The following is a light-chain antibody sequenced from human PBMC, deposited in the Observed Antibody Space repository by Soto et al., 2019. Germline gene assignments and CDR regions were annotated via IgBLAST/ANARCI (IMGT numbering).Light chain of an antibody. Sequence: QSVLTQPPSVSGAPGQSVTISCTGSSSNIGAGYDVQWYQQLPGTAPKLLIYGNNNRPSGVPDRFSGSKSGTSASLAIAGLQDEDEADYYCQSYDSSLSVVFGGGTKLTVL. CDR3: QSYDSSLSVV. CDR1: SSNIGAGYD. CDR2: GNN. V-gene: IGLV1-40*01. J-gene: IGLJ2*01.